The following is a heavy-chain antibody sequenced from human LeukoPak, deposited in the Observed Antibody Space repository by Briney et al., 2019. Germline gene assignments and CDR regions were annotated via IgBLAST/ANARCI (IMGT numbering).Heavy chain of an antibody. D-gene: IGHD3-22*01. CDR2: ISGSGGST. Sequence: PGGSLRLSCAASGFTFTSYAMSWVRQAPGKGLEWVSAISGSGGSTYYADSVKGRFTISRDNSKNTLYLQMNSLRAEDTAVYYCARVGGYYDSSGYYYWGQGTLVTVSS. V-gene: IGHV3-23*01. CDR3: ARVGGYYDSSGYYY. J-gene: IGHJ4*02. CDR1: GFTFTSYA.